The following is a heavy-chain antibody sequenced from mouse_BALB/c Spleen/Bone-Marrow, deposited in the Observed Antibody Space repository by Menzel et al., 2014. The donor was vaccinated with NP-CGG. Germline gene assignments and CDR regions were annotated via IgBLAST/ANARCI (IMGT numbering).Heavy chain of an antibody. CDR2: INPDSSTI. CDR1: GFDFSRYW. CDR3: ASLYYYGYFDV. D-gene: IGHD1-1*01. J-gene: IGHJ1*01. Sequence: EVQLQQSGGGLVQPGGSLKLSCAASGFDFSRYWMSWVRQAPGKGLEWIGEINPDSSTISYTPSLKDKFIISRDNAKNTLYLQMSKVRSEDTALYYCASLYYYGYFDVWGAGTTVTVSS. V-gene: IGHV4-1*02.